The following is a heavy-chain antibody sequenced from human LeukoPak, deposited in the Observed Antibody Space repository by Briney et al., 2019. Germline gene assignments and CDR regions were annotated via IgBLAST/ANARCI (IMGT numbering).Heavy chain of an antibody. CDR3: ARGHYDILTADYEGYYYYGMDV. CDR1: GGSVSSGSYY. Sequence: SETLSLTCTVSGGSVSSGSYYWSWIRQPPGKGLEWIGYIYYSGSTNYNPSLKSRFTISVDTSKNQFSLKLSSVTAAETAVYYCARGHYDILTADYEGYYYYGMDVWGKGTTVTVSS. J-gene: IGHJ6*04. D-gene: IGHD3-9*01. V-gene: IGHV4-61*01. CDR2: IYYSGST.